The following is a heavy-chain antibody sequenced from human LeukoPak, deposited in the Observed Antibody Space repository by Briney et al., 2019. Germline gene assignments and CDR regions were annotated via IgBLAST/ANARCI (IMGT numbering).Heavy chain of an antibody. CDR2: IYYSGST. Sequence: SQTLSLTCTVSGGSISSGDYYWSWIRQPPGKGLEWIGYIYYSGSTYYNPSLKSRVTISVDTSKNQFSLKLSSVTAADTAVYYCARVNDSSGYYSNPLFDYWGRGTLVTVSS. CDR1: GGSISSGDYY. D-gene: IGHD3-22*01. V-gene: IGHV4-30-4*01. J-gene: IGHJ4*02. CDR3: ARVNDSSGYYSNPLFDY.